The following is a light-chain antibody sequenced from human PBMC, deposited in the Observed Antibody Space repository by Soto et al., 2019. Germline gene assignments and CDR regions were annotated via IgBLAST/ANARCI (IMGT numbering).Light chain of an antibody. Sequence: QSVLTQPASVSGSPGQSITISCTGTSSDIGGYKYVSWYQQHPGKAPKLVIYEVGDRPSGVSNRFSGSKSGNTASLTISGLQAEYEADYYCSSYTTSGTLVFGGGTQLTVL. CDR2: EVG. J-gene: IGLJ7*01. V-gene: IGLV2-14*01. CDR1: SSDIGGYKY. CDR3: SSYTTSGTLV.